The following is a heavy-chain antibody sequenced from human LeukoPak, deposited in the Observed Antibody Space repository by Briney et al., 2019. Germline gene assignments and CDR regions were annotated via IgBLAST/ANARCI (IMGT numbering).Heavy chain of an antibody. V-gene: IGHV1-2*04. J-gene: IGHJ4*02. CDR2: INPNSGGT. Sequence: ASVKVSCKASGYTFTGYYMHWVRQPPGQGLEWMGWINPNSGGTNYAQKFQGWVTMTRDTSISTAYMELSRLRSDDTAVYYCARGDDSSGYDYIYYFDYWGQGTLVTVSS. CDR1: GYTFTGYY. D-gene: IGHD3-22*01. CDR3: ARGDDSSGYDYIYYFDY.